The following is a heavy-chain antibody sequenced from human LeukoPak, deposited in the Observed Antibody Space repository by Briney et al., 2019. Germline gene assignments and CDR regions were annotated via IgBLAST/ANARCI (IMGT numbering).Heavy chain of an antibody. CDR1: GFTVSSNY. CDR2: IYSGGST. J-gene: IGHJ4*02. D-gene: IGHD2-15*01. CDR3: AREIVVVVAAGGYFDY. V-gene: IGHV3-53*05. Sequence: GVLRLSCAASGFTVSSNYMSWVRQAPGKGLEWVSVIYSGGSTYYADSVKGRFTISRDNSKNTLYLQMNSLRAEDTAVYYCAREIVVVVAAGGYFDYWGQGTLVTVSS.